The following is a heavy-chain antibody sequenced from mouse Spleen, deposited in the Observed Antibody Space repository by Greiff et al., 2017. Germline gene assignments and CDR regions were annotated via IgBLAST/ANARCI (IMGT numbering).Heavy chain of an antibody. J-gene: IGHJ2*01. CDR1: GFTFSDYG. CDR3: AKLGEFDY. Sequence: EVKLMESGGGLVKPGGSLKLSCAASGFTFSDYGMHWVRQAPEKGLEWVAYISSGSSTIYYADTVKGRFTISRDNAKNTLFLQMTSLRSEDTAMYYCAKLGEFDYWGQGTTLTVSS. CDR2: ISSGSSTI. V-gene: IGHV5-17*01. D-gene: IGHD4-1*01.